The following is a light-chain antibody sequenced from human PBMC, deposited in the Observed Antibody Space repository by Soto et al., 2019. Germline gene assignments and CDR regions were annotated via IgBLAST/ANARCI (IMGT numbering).Light chain of an antibody. J-gene: IGKJ1*01. CDR2: GAS. CDR1: QSVSSSY. V-gene: IGKV3-20*01. Sequence: EIVLTQSPGTLSLSPGERATLSCRASQSVSSSYLAWYRQKPGQAPRLLIYGASSRATGIPDRFSGSGSGTNFTLTISRLEPEDFAVYYCQQYGSSLPWTFGQGTKV. CDR3: QQYGSSLPWT.